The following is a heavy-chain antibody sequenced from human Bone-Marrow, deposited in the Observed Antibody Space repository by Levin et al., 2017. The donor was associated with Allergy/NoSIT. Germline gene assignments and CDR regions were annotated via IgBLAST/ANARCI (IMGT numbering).Heavy chain of an antibody. V-gene: IGHV3-30*04. D-gene: IGHD4-23*01. CDR1: GFTFSSYA. J-gene: IGHJ4*02. CDR3: ARDRVARGKTTVVTHGFDY. CDR2: ISYDGSNK. Sequence: GESLKISCAASGFTFSSYAMHWVRQAPGKGLEWVAVISYDGSNKYYADSVKGRFTISRDNSKNTLYLQMNSLRAEDTAVYYCARDRVARGKTTVVTHGFDYWGQGTLVTVSS.